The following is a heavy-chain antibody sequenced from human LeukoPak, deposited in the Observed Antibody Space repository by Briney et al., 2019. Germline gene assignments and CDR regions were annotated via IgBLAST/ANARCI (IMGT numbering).Heavy chain of an antibody. D-gene: IGHD2-2*01. CDR2: IYHSGST. CDR1: GGSISSGGYY. V-gene: IGHV4-30-2*01. J-gene: IGHJ6*03. CDR3: ARADYCSSTSCSTGYYYYYYMDV. Sequence: SETLSLTRTVSGGSISSGGYYWSWIRQPPGKGLEWIGYIYHSGSTYYNPSLKSRVTISVDRSKNQFSLKLSSVTAADTAVYYCARADYCSSTSCSTGYYYYYYMDVWGKGTTVTVSS.